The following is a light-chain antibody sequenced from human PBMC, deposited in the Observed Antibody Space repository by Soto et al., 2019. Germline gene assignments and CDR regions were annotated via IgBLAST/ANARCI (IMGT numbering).Light chain of an antibody. CDR3: QQYSGHLYT. CDR2: GAS. J-gene: IGKJ2*01. Sequence: DIEMTQSPSTLSASVGDRVTITCRASHSISSWLAWYQQKPGKAPKLLIYGASSLEIGVPSRFSGSGSGTDFSLTISSLQPDDFATYYCQQYSGHLYTFGQGTKLEIK. CDR1: HSISSW. V-gene: IGKV1-5*01.